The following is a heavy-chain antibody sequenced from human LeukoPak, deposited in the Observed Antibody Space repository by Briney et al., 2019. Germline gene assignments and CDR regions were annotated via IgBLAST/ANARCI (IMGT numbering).Heavy chain of an antibody. J-gene: IGHJ4*02. D-gene: IGHD2-2*01. V-gene: IGHV3-48*01. CDR3: ARDRGIDVVVPAVFDY. CDR1: GFTFSSYS. CDR2: LSSGSHTI. Sequence: PGGSLRLSCTASGFTFSSYSLNWVRQAPGKGLEWVSYLSSGSHTIYYADSVKGRFTISRDNAKNSLYLQMNSLRAEDTAVYYCARDRGIDVVVPAVFDYWGQGTLVTVSS.